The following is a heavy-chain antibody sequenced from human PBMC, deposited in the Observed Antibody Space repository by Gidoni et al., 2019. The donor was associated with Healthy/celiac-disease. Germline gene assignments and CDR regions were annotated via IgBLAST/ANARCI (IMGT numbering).Heavy chain of an antibody. CDR3: ASDRPFDY. CDR1: GCTFTSYG. CDR2: ISAYNGIT. V-gene: IGHV1-18*01. J-gene: IGHJ4*02. Sequence: QAQLVQAGGEGKKTGASGKASCKASGCTFTSYGISWGRQAPGQGLEWMGWISAYNGITNYAQQLQGRVTMTTDTSTSTAYMELRSLRSDVSAVYSCASDRPFDYWGQGTLVTVSS.